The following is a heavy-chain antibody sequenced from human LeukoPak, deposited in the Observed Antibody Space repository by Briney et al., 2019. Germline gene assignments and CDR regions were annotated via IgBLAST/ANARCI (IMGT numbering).Heavy chain of an antibody. V-gene: IGHV3-30*18. Sequence: GRSLRLSCAASGFTFSSYGMHWVRQAPGKGLEWVAVISYDGSNKYYADSVKGRFTISRDNSKNTLYLQMNSLRAEDTAVYYCAKDQGGSSGWYPEFDYWGQGTLVTVSS. CDR1: GFTFSSYG. D-gene: IGHD6-19*01. CDR2: ISYDGSNK. J-gene: IGHJ4*02. CDR3: AKDQGGSSGWYPEFDY.